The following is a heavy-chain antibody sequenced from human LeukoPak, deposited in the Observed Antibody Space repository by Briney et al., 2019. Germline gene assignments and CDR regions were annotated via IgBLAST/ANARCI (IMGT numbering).Heavy chain of an antibody. Sequence: GGSLRLSCAASGFTFSSYGMHWVRQAPGKGLEWVAFIRYDGSNKYYADSVKGRFTISRDNSKNTLYLQMNSPRAEDTAVYYCAKELGTSPDYWGQGTLVTVSS. CDR3: AKELGTSPDY. CDR2: IRYDGSNK. CDR1: GFTFSSYG. D-gene: IGHD2-2*01. V-gene: IGHV3-30*02. J-gene: IGHJ4*02.